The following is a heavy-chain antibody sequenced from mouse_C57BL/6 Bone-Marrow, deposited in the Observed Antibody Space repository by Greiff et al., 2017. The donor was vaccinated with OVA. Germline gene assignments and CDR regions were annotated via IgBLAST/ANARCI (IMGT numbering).Heavy chain of an antibody. CDR1: GFTFSSYG. CDR2: ISRGGSYT. V-gene: IGHV5-6*02. J-gene: IGHJ2*01. CDR3: ARQRDYGSSPYYFDY. D-gene: IGHD1-1*01. Sequence: DVKLVESGGDLVKPGGSLKLSCAASGFTFSSYGMSWVRPTPDKRLEWVATISRGGSYTYYPDSVKGRFTISRDNATNTLYLQMSSLKSEDTAMYYCARQRDYGSSPYYFDYWGQGTTLTVSS.